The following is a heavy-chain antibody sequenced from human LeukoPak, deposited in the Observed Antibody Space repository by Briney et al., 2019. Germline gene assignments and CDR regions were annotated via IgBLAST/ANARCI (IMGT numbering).Heavy chain of an antibody. CDR1: GFTFSTYG. CDR3: AKESTYVDSPPFDY. D-gene: IGHD4-17*01. Sequence: GGTLRLSCAASGFTFSTYGMSWVRQAPGEGLEGVSVISASVGSASVGSTYYADSVKGRFTISRDNAKNSLYLQMNSLRAEDTAIYYCAKESTYVDSPPFDYWGQGTLVTVSS. J-gene: IGHJ4*02. V-gene: IGHV3-23*01. CDR2: ISASVGSASVGST.